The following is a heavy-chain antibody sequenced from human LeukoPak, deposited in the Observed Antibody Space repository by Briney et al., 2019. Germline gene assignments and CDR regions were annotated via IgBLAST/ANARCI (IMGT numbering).Heavy chain of an antibody. Sequence: PGGSLRLSCAASGFTFSGYAIHWVRQAPGKGLEWVAVISSDGRDKHHADPVKGRFTISRDNSKNTLYPQTNSLRAEDTAVYYCARDLRRFAAYYFDYWGQGTLVTVSS. CDR1: GFTFSGYA. CDR2: ISSDGRDK. CDR3: ARDLRRFAAYYFDY. D-gene: IGHD5/OR15-5a*01. J-gene: IGHJ4*02. V-gene: IGHV3-30*03.